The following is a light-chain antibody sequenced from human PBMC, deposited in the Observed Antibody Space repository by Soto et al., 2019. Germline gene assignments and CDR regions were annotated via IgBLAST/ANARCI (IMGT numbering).Light chain of an antibody. CDR1: HSVSNN. V-gene: IGKV3-15*01. CDR3: QQYNNWPPLT. J-gene: IGKJ4*01. CDR2: GAS. Sequence: EIVMTQSPATLSVSPGERATLSCRASHSVSNNLAWYQQKPGQPPRLLIYGASTRATGIPARFSGSGSGTEFTLTISSLQSEDFAVYYCQQYNNWPPLTFGGGTKVEIK.